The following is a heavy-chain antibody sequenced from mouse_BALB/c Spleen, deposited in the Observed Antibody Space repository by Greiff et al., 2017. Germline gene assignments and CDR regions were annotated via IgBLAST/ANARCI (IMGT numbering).Heavy chain of an antibody. D-gene: IGHD1-2*01. CDR3: AREVFTTATYYFDY. Sequence: EVQGVESGGGLVQPGGSRKLSCAASGFTFSSFGMHWVRQAPEKGLEWVAYISSGSSTIYYADTVKGRFTISRDNPKNTLFLQMTSLRSEDTAMYYCAREVFTTATYYFDYWGQGTTLTVSS. CDR1: GFTFSSFG. CDR2: ISSGSSTI. J-gene: IGHJ2*01. V-gene: IGHV5-17*02.